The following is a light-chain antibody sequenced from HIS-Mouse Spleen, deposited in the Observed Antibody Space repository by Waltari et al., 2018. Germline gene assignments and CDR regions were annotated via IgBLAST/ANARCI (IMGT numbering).Light chain of an antibody. CDR3: QVWDSSSDHPV. Sequence: SYVLTQPPSVSVAPGQTARITWGGNNIGSKSVTWYQQKPGQAPVLVVYDDSDRPSGIPERFSGSNSGNTATLTISRVEAGDEADYYCQVWDSSSDHPVFGGGTKLTVL. J-gene: IGLJ3*02. V-gene: IGLV3-21*02. CDR1: NIGSKS. CDR2: DDS.